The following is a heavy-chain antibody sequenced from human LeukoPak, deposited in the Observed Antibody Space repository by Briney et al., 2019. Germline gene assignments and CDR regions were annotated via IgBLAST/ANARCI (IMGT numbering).Heavy chain of an antibody. J-gene: IGHJ4*02. CDR2: ISGSGGRT. D-gene: IGHD6-19*01. CDR1: GFTFSSYA. Sequence: PGGSLRLSCAASGFTFSSYAMSWVRQAPGKGLEWVSAISGSGGRTYYADSVKGRFTISRDNSKNTLYLQMNSLRAEDTAVYYCAKQRGQWLVIDYWGQGTLVTVSS. V-gene: IGHV3-23*01. CDR3: AKQRGQWLVIDY.